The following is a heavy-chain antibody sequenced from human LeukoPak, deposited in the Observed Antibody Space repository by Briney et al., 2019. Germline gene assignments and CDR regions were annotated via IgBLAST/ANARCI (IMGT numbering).Heavy chain of an antibody. Sequence: SQTLSLTCTVSGGSISSGGYYWSWIRQHPGKGLEWIGYIYYSGSTYYNPSLKSRVTISVDTSKNQFSLKLSSVTAADTAVYYCASESSRGYSYGYFDYSGQGTLVTVSS. CDR1: GGSISSGGYY. J-gene: IGHJ4*02. V-gene: IGHV4-31*03. D-gene: IGHD5-18*01. CDR3: ASESSRGYSYGYFDY. CDR2: IYYSGST.